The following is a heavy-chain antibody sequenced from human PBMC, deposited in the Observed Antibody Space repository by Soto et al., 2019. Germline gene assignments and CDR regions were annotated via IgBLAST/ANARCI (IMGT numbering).Heavy chain of an antibody. Sequence: PVGSLRLSCAASGFTFSSAGMHWVRQAPGKGLEWVAVIWYDGSYEFYADSVKGRFTISRDNSKNTLYLQMNSLRAEDTALFYCARGSGHNYYYMDVWGKGTTVTVSS. J-gene: IGHJ6*03. CDR1: GFTFSSAG. CDR2: IWYDGSYE. CDR3: ARGSGHNYYYMDV. D-gene: IGHD3-16*01. V-gene: IGHV3-33*01.